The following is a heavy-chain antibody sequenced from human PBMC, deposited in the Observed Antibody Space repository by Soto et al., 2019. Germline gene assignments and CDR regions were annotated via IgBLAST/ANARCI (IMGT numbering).Heavy chain of an antibody. J-gene: IGHJ6*02. CDR1: GGSISSGDYY. CDR3: ARAPPVVTDV. Sequence: QVQLQESGPGLVMPSQTLSLTCTVSGGSISSGDYYWSWIPQPPGKRLVWIGYIYYSGSTYYNPTLKSRVTISVDTSKNQFSLKLSSVTAADTAVYYCARAPPVVTDVWGQGTTVTVSS. V-gene: IGHV4-30-4*01. D-gene: IGHD5-18*01. CDR2: IYYSGST.